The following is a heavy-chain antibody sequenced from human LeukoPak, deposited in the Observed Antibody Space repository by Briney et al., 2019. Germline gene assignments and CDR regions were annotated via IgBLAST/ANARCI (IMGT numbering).Heavy chain of an antibody. Sequence: ASVKVSCKASGYTFTGYYIHWVRQAPGQGLEWMGWINPNRGGTNYAQKFQGRVTMTRDTSISTAYMELSRLRSDDTAVYYCARGKVDRGVLVWYYYYYMDVWGKGTTVTVSS. CDR1: GYTFTGYY. D-gene: IGHD3-10*01. CDR3: ARGKVDRGVLVWYYYYYMDV. CDR2: INPNRGGT. J-gene: IGHJ6*03. V-gene: IGHV1-2*02.